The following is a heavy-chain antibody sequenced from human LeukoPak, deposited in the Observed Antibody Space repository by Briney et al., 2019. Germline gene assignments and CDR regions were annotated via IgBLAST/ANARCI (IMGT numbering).Heavy chain of an antibody. J-gene: IGHJ6*04. CDR1: GGSISSYY. CDR3: ASSGYCSSTSCYAVYYYGMDV. V-gene: IGHV4-59*01. D-gene: IGHD2-2*01. CDR2: IYYSGST. Sequence: SETLSLTCTVSGGSISSYYWSWIRQPPGTGLEWIGYIYYSGSTNHNPSLKSRVTISVDTPKNQFSLKLSSVTAADTAVYYCASSGYCSSTSCYAVYYYGMDVWGKGTTVTVSS.